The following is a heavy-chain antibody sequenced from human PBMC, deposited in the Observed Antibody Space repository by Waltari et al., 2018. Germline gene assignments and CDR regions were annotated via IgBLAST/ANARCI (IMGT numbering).Heavy chain of an antibody. CDR1: GFTFSSYG. V-gene: IGHV3-30*02. J-gene: IGHJ4*02. Sequence: QVQLVESGGGVVQPGGSLRLSCAASGFTFSSYGMHWVRQAPGKGLEWVAFIRYDGSNKYYADSGKGRFTISRDNSKNTLYLQMNSLRAEDTAVYYCAKVGGGSYGGTDYWGQGTLVTVSS. CDR2: IRYDGSNK. D-gene: IGHD1-26*01. CDR3: AKVGGGSYGGTDY.